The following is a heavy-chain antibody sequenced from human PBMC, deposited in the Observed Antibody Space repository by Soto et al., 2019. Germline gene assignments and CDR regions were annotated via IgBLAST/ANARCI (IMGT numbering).Heavy chain of an antibody. CDR3: ARGLEFFYGDGFDY. V-gene: IGHV4-34*01. Sequence: SETLSLTCAVYGGSFSGYDWSWIRRPPGKGLEWIGEINHSGSTNYNPSVKSRVTISVDTSKNQFSLKLSSVTAADTAVYYCARGLEFFYGDGFDYWGQGTLVTVSS. D-gene: IGHD4-17*01. CDR2: INHSGST. J-gene: IGHJ4*02. CDR1: GGSFSGYD.